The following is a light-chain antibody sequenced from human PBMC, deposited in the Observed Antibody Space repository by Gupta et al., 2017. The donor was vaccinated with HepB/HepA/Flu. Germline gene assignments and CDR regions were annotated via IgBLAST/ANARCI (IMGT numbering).Light chain of an antibody. Sequence: EIVLTQSPGTLSLSPGERATLFCRASQTIRSDYLAWYQQKPGQDPRLLISSASIRATGIPDRFTGSGSGTDFTLTISRLEPEDFAVYYCQQYGTAPRITFGQGTRLEIK. J-gene: IGKJ5*01. CDR1: QTIRSDY. V-gene: IGKV3-20*01. CDR3: QQYGTAPRIT. CDR2: SAS.